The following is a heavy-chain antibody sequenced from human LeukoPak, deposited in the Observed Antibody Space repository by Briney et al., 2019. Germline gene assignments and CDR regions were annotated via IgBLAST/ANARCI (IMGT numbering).Heavy chain of an antibody. V-gene: IGHV4-39*01. D-gene: IGHD6-19*01. CDR1: GGSISSSSYS. Sequence: SETLSLTCTVSGGSISSSSYSWGWIRQPPGKGLEWIGNIYYSGSTYYNPSLKSRVTISVDTSKNQFSLKLSSVTAADTAVYYCARYYGQWLAYFDYWRQGTLVTVSS. CDR3: ARYYGQWLAYFDY. CDR2: IYYSGST. J-gene: IGHJ4*02.